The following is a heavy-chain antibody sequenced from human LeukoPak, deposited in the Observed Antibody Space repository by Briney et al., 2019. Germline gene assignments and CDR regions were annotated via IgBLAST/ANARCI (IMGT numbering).Heavy chain of an antibody. CDR2: INHSGST. CDR1: GGSFSGYY. CDR3: ARSGGPEVSFDH. Sequence: SETLSLTCAVYGGSFSGYYWSWIRQPPGKGLEWIGEINHSGSTNYNPSLKSRVTISVDTSKNQFSLKLSSVTAADTAVYYCARSGGPEVSFDHWGQGTLVTVSS. J-gene: IGHJ4*02. V-gene: IGHV4-34*01. D-gene: IGHD1-26*01.